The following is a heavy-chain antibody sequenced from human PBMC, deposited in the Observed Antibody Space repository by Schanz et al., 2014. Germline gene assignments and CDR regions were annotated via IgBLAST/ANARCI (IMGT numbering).Heavy chain of an antibody. J-gene: IGHJ5*02. Sequence: QVQLQESGPGLVKPSETLSLTCTVSGGSINSYYWTWIRQPPGKGLEWIGYIYYSGSTNYNPSLQRRVTMLGDTSKNQFSLTLYSVTAADTAVYYCARKAPDYYASRSKNGFDPWGQGTLVTVSS. CDR2: IYYSGST. D-gene: IGHD3-10*01. V-gene: IGHV4-59*01. CDR1: GGSINSYY. CDR3: ARKAPDYYASRSKNGFDP.